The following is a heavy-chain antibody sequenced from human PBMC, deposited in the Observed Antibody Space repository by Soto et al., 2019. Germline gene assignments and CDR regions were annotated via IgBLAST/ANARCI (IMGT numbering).Heavy chain of an antibody. V-gene: IGHV1-69*06. CDR1: GGTFSSYA. D-gene: IGHD1-26*01. CDR3: ARAHPPGDHYYYGMDV. J-gene: IGHJ6*02. CDR2: IIPIFGTA. Sequence: QVQLVQSGAEVKKPGSSVKVSCKASGGTFSSYAISWGRQAPGHGLEWMGGIIPIFGTANYAQKFQGRVTITADKSTSTGYMELSRLRSDDTAVYYCARAHPPGDHYYYGMDVWGQGTTVTVSS.